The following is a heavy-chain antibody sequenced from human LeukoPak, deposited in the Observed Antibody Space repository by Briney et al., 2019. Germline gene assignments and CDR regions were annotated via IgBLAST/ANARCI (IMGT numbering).Heavy chain of an antibody. J-gene: IGHJ4*02. D-gene: IGHD5-24*01. CDR1: GGSISSYY. Sequence: SETLSLTCTVSGGSISSYYWSWIRQPPGKGLEWIGYIYYSGSTNYNPSLKSRVTIPVDTSKNQFSLKLSSVTAADTAVYYCARGDGVRSFDYWGQGTLVTVSS. CDR2: IYYSGST. V-gene: IGHV4-59*01. CDR3: ARGDGVRSFDY.